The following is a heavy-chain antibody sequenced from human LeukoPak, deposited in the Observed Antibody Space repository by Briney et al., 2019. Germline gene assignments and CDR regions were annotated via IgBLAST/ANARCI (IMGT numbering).Heavy chain of an antibody. CDR3: ARDPHIAAAGTIFDY. Sequence: GGSLRLSCAVSGFTFSSCSMNWVRQAPGKGLEWVSYISSSSSTIYYADSVKGRFTISRDNAKNSLYLQMNSLRDEDSAVYYRARDPHIAAAGTIFDYWGQGTLVTVSS. J-gene: IGHJ4*02. V-gene: IGHV3-48*02. CDR1: GFTFSSCS. D-gene: IGHD6-13*01. CDR2: ISSSSSTI.